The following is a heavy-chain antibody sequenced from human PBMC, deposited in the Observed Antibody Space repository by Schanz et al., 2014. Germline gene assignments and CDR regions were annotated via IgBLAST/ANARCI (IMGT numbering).Heavy chain of an antibody. Sequence: VQLVESGGGLVQPGGSLRLSCTASGFTFSSYAMSWVRQAPGKGLEWVSAISGSGGSTYYADSVKGRFTISRDNAKNSLYLQMNSLRAEDTALYYCARDRRNADLDYWGQGTLVTVSS. CDR2: ISGSGGST. J-gene: IGHJ4*02. D-gene: IGHD1-1*01. CDR3: ARDRRNADLDY. CDR1: GFTFSSYA. V-gene: IGHV3-23*04.